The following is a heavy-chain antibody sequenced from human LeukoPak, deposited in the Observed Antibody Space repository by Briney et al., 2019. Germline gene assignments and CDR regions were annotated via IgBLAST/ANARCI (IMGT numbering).Heavy chain of an antibody. CDR2: IYYSGST. CDR1: GGSISSYY. Sequence: SETLSLTFTVSGGSISSYYWSWIRQPPGKGLEWIGYIYYSGSTNYNPSLKSRVTISVDTSKNQFSLKLSSVTAADTAVYYCARIDTAKAHDAFDIWGQGTMVTVSS. V-gene: IGHV4-59*01. CDR3: ARIDTAKAHDAFDI. D-gene: IGHD5-18*01. J-gene: IGHJ3*02.